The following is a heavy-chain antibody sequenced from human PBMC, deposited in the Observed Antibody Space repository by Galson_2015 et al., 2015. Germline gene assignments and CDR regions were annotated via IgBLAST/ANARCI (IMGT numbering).Heavy chain of an antibody. V-gene: IGHV3-23*01. D-gene: IGHD4-17*01. J-gene: IGHJ4*02. CDR3: AKDRYGDYGTKDFDY. CDR1: GFTFSSYA. CDR2: ISGSGGST. Sequence: SLRLSCAASGFTFSSYAMSWVRQAPGKGLEWVSAISGSGGSTYYADSVKGRFTISRDNSKNTLCLQMNSLRAEDTAVYYCAKDRYGDYGTKDFDYWGQGTLVTVSS.